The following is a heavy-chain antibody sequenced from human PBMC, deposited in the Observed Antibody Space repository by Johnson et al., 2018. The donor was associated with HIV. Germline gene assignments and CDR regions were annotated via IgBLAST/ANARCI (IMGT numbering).Heavy chain of an antibody. V-gene: IGHV3-20*04. CDR3: AGRGYYDAFDI. CDR2: INWNGGNT. Sequence: VKLVESGGGVVRPGGSLRLSCAASGFTFDDYGMSWVRQVPGKGLEWVSSINWNGGNTRYADSVKGRFTISRDNAKNSLYVQMNSLRAEDTALYYCAGRGYYDAFDIWGQGTMVTVSS. J-gene: IGHJ3*02. D-gene: IGHD3-22*01. CDR1: GFTFDDYG.